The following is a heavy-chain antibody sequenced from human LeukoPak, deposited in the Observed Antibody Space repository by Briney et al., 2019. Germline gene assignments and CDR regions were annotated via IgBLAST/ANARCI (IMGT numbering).Heavy chain of an antibody. CDR2: ISSSGSTI. Sequence: PGGSLRLSCAASGFTFRSYEMNWVRQPPGKGLEWVSYISSSGSTIYYADSVKGRFTSSRDNAKNSLYLQMNSLRADDTAVYYCARSRWLDAFDYWGQGTLVTVSS. CDR3: ARSRWLDAFDY. D-gene: IGHD6-19*01. J-gene: IGHJ4*02. CDR1: GFTFRSYE. V-gene: IGHV3-48*03.